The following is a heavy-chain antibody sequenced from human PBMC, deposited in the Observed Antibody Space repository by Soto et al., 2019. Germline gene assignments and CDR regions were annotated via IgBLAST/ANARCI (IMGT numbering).Heavy chain of an antibody. V-gene: IGHV4-59*11. CDR1: GDSISSHY. CDR3: ARVSTSASGSYYTLDY. Sequence: KTSETLSLTCSVSGDSISSHYWSWIRQPPGKGLEWIGFGSTKYNPSLKSRITISVDTSKNQFSLNLTSVTAADTAVYYCARVSTSASGSYYTLDYWGQGTLATVSS. J-gene: IGHJ4*02. D-gene: IGHD3-10*01. CDR2: GST.